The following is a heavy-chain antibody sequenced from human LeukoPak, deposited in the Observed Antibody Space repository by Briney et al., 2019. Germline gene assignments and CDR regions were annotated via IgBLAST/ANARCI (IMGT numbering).Heavy chain of an antibody. CDR1: GFTFSSYG. V-gene: IGHV3-33*01. J-gene: IGHJ4*02. Sequence: GRSLRLSCAASGFTFSSYGMHXXXQAPGXXXXXVAVIWXDGSNKYYAXSVKGXFTIXRDNSKNTLYLQMDSLRVEDTAVYYCAREWVTVFGGFDYWGQGTLVTVSS. D-gene: IGHD3-3*01. CDR2: IWXDGSNK. CDR3: AREWVTVFGGFDY.